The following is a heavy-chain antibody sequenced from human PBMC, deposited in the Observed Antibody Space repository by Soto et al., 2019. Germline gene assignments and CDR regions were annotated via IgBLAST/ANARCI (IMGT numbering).Heavy chain of an antibody. CDR2: ISATGGGT. Sequence: GGSLRLSCAASGFKFSNYAMSWVRQAPGKGLEWVSLISATGGGTYYADSVKGRSTISRDNSHNTLYLQVHSLTAEDTAVYYCAKDRRAGGNSAFYFDFWGQGA. CDR1: GFKFSNYA. V-gene: IGHV3-23*01. J-gene: IGHJ5*01. CDR3: AKDRRAGGNSAFYFDF. D-gene: IGHD3-16*01.